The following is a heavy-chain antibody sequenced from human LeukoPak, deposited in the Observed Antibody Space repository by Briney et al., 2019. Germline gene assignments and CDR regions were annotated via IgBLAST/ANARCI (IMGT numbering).Heavy chain of an antibody. CDR2: ISWNSGSI. J-gene: IGHJ4*02. V-gene: IGHV3-9*01. CDR1: GFTFDDYA. D-gene: IGHD6-19*01. Sequence: GRSLRLSCAASGFTFDDYAMHWVRQAPGKGLEWVSGISWNSGSIGYADSVKGRFTISRDNAKNSLYLQMNSLRAEDTALYYCAKEAVAGPIDYWGQGTLSPSPQ. CDR3: AKEAVAGPIDY.